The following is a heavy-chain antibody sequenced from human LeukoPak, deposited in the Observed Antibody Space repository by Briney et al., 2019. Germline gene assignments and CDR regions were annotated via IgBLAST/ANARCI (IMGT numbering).Heavy chain of an antibody. CDR3: ARALGGSPGLFDY. Sequence: TSETLSLTCSVSGDSISSSSYYWGWIRQPPGKGLEWIGSIYYSGSTYYNPSLKSRVTTSVDTSKNQFSLKLSSVTAADTAVYYCARALGGSPGLFDYWGQGTLVTVSS. CDR2: IYYSGST. CDR1: GDSISSSSYY. D-gene: IGHD1-26*01. J-gene: IGHJ4*02. V-gene: IGHV4-39*07.